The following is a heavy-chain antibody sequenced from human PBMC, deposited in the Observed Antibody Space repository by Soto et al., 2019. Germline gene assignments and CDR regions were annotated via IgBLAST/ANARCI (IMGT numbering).Heavy chain of an antibody. Sequence: QVQLQESGPGLVKPSQTLSLTCTVSGDSISSGGYYWSWIRQHPGKGLEWIGYIYYSGSTYSNPSLKSRGTISLDTAKNQFSLELSSVTAADTAVYYCARNSVGINWGLDYWGQGTLVTVSS. J-gene: IGHJ4*02. CDR1: GDSISSGGYY. CDR2: IYYSGST. D-gene: IGHD7-27*01. CDR3: ARNSVGINWGLDY. V-gene: IGHV4-31*03.